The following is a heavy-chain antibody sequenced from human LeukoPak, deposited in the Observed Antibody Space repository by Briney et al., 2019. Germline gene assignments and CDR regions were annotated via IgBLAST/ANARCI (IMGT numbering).Heavy chain of an antibody. V-gene: IGHV3-11*01. CDR3: ARANYGMYDSSGYPRD. J-gene: IGHJ4*02. Sequence: GGSLRLSCAASGFTFSDYYMSWIRQAPGKGLEWVSYISSSGSTIYYADSVKGRFTISRDNAKNTLYLQMNSLRAEDTAVYYCARANYGMYDSSGYPRDWGQGTLVTVSS. CDR2: ISSSGSTI. CDR1: GFTFSDYY. D-gene: IGHD3-22*01.